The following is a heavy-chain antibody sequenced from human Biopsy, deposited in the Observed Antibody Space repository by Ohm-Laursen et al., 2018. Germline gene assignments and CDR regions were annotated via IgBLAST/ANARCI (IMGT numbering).Heavy chain of an antibody. CDR1: GDSISSYY. J-gene: IGHJ2*01. CDR3: ASAGYNPDWNFDL. V-gene: IGHV4-59*12. CDR2: VYYSGST. Sequence: SETLSLTWTVSGDSISSYYWTWIRQPPGKGLEWIGDVYYSGSTNRNPSLKSRVTILVDTSKNQFSLKLNSVTAADTAVYYCASAGYNPDWNFDLWGRGTRVTVSS. D-gene: IGHD5-24*01.